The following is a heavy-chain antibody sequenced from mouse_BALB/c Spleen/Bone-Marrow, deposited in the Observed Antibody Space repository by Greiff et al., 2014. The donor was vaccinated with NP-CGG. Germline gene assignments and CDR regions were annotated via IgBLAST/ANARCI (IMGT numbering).Heavy chain of an antibody. CDR2: IAPGIGST. CDR3: ARERYGYDGWYFDV. V-gene: IGHV1S41*01. D-gene: IGHD2-2*01. CDR1: GYTFTNYW. J-gene: IGHJ1*01. Sequence: DLVKPGASVKLSCKTSGYTFTNYWINWIKQRPGQGLEWLGRIAPGIGSTYYNEMFKVKAPLTVDTSSSTAYIQLSSLSSEDSAVYFCARERYGYDGWYFDVWGAGTTVTVSS.